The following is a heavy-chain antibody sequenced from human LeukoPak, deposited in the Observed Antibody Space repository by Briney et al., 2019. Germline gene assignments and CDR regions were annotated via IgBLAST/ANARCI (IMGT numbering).Heavy chain of an antibody. CDR2: IYHSGST. V-gene: IGHV4-30-2*03. D-gene: IGHD2-8*01. Sequence: SETLSLTCAVSGGSISSGGYSWSWIRQPPGKGLEWIGYIYHSGSTYYNPSLKSRVTISVDTSKNQFSLKLSSVTAADTAVYYCARQWGPMVYAISGWFDPWGQGTLVTVSS. J-gene: IGHJ5*02. CDR3: ARQWGPMVYAISGWFDP. CDR1: GGSISSGGYS.